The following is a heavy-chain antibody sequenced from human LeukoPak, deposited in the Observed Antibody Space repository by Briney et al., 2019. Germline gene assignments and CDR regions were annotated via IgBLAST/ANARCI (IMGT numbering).Heavy chain of an antibody. Sequence: GRSLRLSCAASGFTFDDYAMHWVRQAPGKGLEWVSGISWNSXSXGXXXSXKGRFTISRDNAKNSLYLQMNSLRAEDTALYYXAKVXXGXGAFDYWGQGTLVTVSS. V-gene: IGHV3-9*01. D-gene: IGHD1-26*01. CDR1: GFTFDDYA. J-gene: IGHJ4*02. CDR2: ISWNSXSX. CDR3: AKVXXGXGAFDY.